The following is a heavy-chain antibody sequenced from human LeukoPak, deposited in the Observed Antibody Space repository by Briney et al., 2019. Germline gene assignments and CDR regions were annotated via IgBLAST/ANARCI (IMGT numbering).Heavy chain of an antibody. D-gene: IGHD2-2*01. CDR1: GFTFDDYA. V-gene: IGHV3-9*01. CDR2: ISWNSGSI. CDR3: ARDSPYLVVPAAMDFGYISDY. Sequence: GGSLRLSCAASGFTFDDYAMHWVRQAPGKGLEWVSGISWNSGSIGYADSVKGRFTISRDNAKNSLHLQMNSLRAEDTALYYCARDSPYLVVPAAMDFGYISDYWGQGTLVTVSS. J-gene: IGHJ4*02.